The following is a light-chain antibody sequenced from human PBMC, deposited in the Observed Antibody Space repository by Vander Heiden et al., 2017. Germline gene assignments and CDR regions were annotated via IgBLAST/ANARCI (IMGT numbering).Light chain of an antibody. CDR3: QAWNSSTAV. J-gene: IGLJ2*01. V-gene: IGLV3-1*01. CDR1: KLGDKY. CDR2: QDS. Sequence: SYQLTQPPSVSASPGPTARLTCSGDKLGDKYAYWYQQRPGQSPVLVIYQDSKRPSGIPELFSGSNSGNTATLTIIETQAMDEADYYGQAWNSSTAVFGGGTKLTVL.